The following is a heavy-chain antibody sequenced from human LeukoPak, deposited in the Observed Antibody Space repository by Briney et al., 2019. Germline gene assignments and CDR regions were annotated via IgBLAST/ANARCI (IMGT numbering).Heavy chain of an antibody. Sequence: PSETLSLTCTVSGGSLGNYYWSWIRQPPGKGLEWIGFVYYSGSTIYSPSLKSRATISIDTSKNQFSLRLSSVTAADTAVYYCARHGGVSGTYFPPHHYGMDVWGQGTTVTVSS. CDR1: GGSLGNYY. CDR3: ARHGGVSGTYFPPHHYGMDV. D-gene: IGHD3-16*01. J-gene: IGHJ6*02. V-gene: IGHV4-59*08. CDR2: VYYSGST.